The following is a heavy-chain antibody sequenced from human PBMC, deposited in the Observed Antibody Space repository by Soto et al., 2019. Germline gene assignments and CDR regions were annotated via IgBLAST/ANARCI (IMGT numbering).Heavy chain of an antibody. J-gene: IGHJ4*02. V-gene: IGHV3-30-3*01. CDR3: ARGGSSPRDLDY. Sequence: GGSMRLSCEPSGFASISFAMHWVRPAPGKGLEWVAVISYDGSNKNNADSVKGRFTISRDNSKNTLYLQMNSLRAEDMAVYYCARGGSSPRDLDYWGQGTLVTVSS. CDR2: ISYDGSNK. CDR1: GFASISFA. D-gene: IGHD2-15*01.